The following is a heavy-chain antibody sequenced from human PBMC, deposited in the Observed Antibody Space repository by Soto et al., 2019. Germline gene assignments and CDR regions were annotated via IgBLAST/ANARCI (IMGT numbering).Heavy chain of an antibody. V-gene: IGHV1-18*01. D-gene: IGHD3-9*01. J-gene: IGHJ4*02. CDR2: ISAYNGNT. CDR3: ARGVLHYDILTGYSVYYFDY. CDR1: GYTFTSYG. Sequence: APVKVSCKASGYTFTSYGISWVRQAPGQGLEWMGWISAYNGNTNYAQKLQGRVTMTTDTSTSTAYMELRSLRSDDTAVYYCARGVLHYDILTGYSVYYFDYWGQGALVTVPQ.